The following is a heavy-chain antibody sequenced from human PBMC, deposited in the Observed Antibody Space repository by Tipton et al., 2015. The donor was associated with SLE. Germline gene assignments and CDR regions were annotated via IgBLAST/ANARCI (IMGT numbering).Heavy chain of an antibody. CDR1: GDSISSRPYF. CDR3: TRGGFREPDYFYYGMDV. Sequence: SGLVKPSQTLSVTCSVSGDSISSRPYFWSWVRQPPGKGLEWIGCVYYNGNTYYSPSLNSRITISLDRSKNQFSLNLTSATAADTAVYYCTRGGFREPDYFYYGMDVWGQGTPVTVSS. CDR2: VYYNGNT. V-gene: IGHV4-30-2*01. D-gene: IGHD3-10*01. J-gene: IGHJ6*02.